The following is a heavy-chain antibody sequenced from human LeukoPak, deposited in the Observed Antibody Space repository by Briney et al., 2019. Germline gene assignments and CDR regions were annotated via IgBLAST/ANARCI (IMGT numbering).Heavy chain of an antibody. CDR3: ARKGGMVRGVINYYYMDV. Sequence: KSSETLSLTCTVSGGSISSYYWSWIGQPPGKGLEWIGYIYYSGSTNYNPSLKSRVTISVDTSKNQFSLKLSSVTAADTAVYYCARKGGMVRGVINYYYMDVWGKGTTVTVSS. CDR1: GGSISSYY. D-gene: IGHD3-10*01. J-gene: IGHJ6*03. V-gene: IGHV4-59*01. CDR2: IYYSGST.